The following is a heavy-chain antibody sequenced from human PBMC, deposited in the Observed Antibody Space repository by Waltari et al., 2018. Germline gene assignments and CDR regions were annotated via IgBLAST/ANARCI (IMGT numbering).Heavy chain of an antibody. V-gene: IGHV4-39*01. D-gene: IGHD2-15*01. CDR1: GGSISSSSYY. J-gene: IGHJ3*02. Sequence: QLQLQESGPGLVKPSETLSLTCTVSGGSISSSSYYWGWIRQPPGKGLAWIGSIDYSGRPYYNPSLKSRVTISVDTSKNQFSLKLSSVTAADTAVYYCARTRCSGGSCYYDAFDIWGQGTMVTVSS. CDR3: ARTRCSGGSCYYDAFDI. CDR2: IDYSGRP.